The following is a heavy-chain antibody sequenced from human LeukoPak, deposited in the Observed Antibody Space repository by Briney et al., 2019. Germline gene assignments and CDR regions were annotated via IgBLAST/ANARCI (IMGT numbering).Heavy chain of an antibody. V-gene: IGHV4-59*01. CDR2: IYYSGST. CDR1: GGSISSYY. D-gene: IGHD3-10*01. CDR3: ARGHGSGSYPQTSYYYYYYMDV. Sequence: SETESLTCTVSGGSISSYYWSWIRQPPGKGLEWIGYIYYSGSTNYNPSLKSRVTISVDTSKNQFSLKLSSVTAADTAVYYCARGHGSGSYPQTSYYYYYYMDVWGKGTTVTISS. J-gene: IGHJ6*03.